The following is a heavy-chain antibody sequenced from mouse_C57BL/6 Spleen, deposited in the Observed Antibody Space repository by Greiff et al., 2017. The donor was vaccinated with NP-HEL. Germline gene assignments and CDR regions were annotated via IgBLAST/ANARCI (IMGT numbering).Heavy chain of an antibody. J-gene: IGHJ4*01. D-gene: IGHD3-2*02. V-gene: IGHV1-59*01. Sequence: QVQLKQPGAELVRPGTSVKLSCKASGYTFTSYWMHWVKQRPGQGLEWIGVIDPSDSYTNYNQKFKGKATLTVDTSSSTAYMQLSSLTSEDSAVYYCARGQLRPLYYAMDYWGQGTSVTVSS. CDR3: ARGQLRPLYYAMDY. CDR1: GYTFTSYW. CDR2: IDPSDSYT.